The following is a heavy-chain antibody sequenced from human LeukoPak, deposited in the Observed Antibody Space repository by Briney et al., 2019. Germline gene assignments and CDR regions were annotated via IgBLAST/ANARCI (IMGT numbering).Heavy chain of an antibody. CDR3: AREGPRRGYSYGELDY. D-gene: IGHD5-18*01. Sequence: SETLSLTCAVYGGSFSGYYWSWIRQPPGKGLEWIGEINHSGSTNYNPSLKSRVTISVDTSKNQFPLKLSSVTAADTAVYYCAREGPRRGYSYGELDYWGQGTLVTVSS. V-gene: IGHV4-34*01. CDR2: INHSGST. CDR1: GGSFSGYY. J-gene: IGHJ4*02.